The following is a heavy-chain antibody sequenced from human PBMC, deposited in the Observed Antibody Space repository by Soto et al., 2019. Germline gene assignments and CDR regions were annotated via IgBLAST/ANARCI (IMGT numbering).Heavy chain of an antibody. J-gene: IGHJ6*02. Sequence: GGSLRLSCAASGFTFSSYGMHWVRQAPGKGLEWVAVIWYDGSNKYYADSVKGRFTISRDNSKNTLYLQMNSLRAEDTAVYYCARDYHERCSSTSCYYYYYYGMDVWGQGTTVTVSS. CDR1: GFTFSSYG. D-gene: IGHD2-2*01. CDR2: IWYDGSNK. V-gene: IGHV3-33*01. CDR3: ARDYHERCSSTSCYYYYYYGMDV.